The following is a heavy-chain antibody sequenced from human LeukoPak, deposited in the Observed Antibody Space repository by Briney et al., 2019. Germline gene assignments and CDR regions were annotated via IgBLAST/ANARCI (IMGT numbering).Heavy chain of an antibody. CDR2: INLNSGGT. Sequence: ASVKVSCKASGYTFTGYYMHWVRQAPAQGLERMGWINLNSGGTNYEQKFHGRVTMTRDTSISTAYMELSRLRSDDTAVYYCARADSGTGWFGELFVLDYWGEGTLVTVSS. CDR1: GYTFTGYY. J-gene: IGHJ4*02. D-gene: IGHD3-10*01. V-gene: IGHV1-2*02. CDR3: ARADSGTGWFGELFVLDY.